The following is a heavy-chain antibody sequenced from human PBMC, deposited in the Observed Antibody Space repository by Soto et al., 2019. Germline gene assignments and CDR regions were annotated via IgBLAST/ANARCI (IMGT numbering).Heavy chain of an antibody. CDR3: AKEISVGPPAGYYYSMDG. V-gene: IGHV3-9*01. CDR1: GSYFDAFS. Sequence: GGSTSLSSSSAGSYFDAFSRHWVRAAKGKGLEWVSGIIWHSGSIGYADSVKGRFTISRDNAKNSLYLQMNSRRAEDTALYYCAKEISVGPPAGYYYSMDGWGQGSRV. J-gene: IGHJ6*02. CDR2: IIWHSGSI. D-gene: IGHD2-15*01.